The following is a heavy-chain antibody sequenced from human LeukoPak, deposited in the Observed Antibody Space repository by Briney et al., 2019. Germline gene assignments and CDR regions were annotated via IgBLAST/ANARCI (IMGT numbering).Heavy chain of an antibody. J-gene: IGHJ6*03. V-gene: IGHV3-21*01. Sequence: GGSLRLSCAASGFTFSSYEMNWVRQAPGKGLEWVATIRSYSSYIHYGDSVKGRFTISRDDAEKSVHLQMNNLRVEDTAVYFCARFSEVYYYVDVWGTGTTVTVSS. CDR1: GFTFSSYE. CDR3: ARFSEVYYYVDV. CDR2: IRSYSSYI. D-gene: IGHD2/OR15-2a*01.